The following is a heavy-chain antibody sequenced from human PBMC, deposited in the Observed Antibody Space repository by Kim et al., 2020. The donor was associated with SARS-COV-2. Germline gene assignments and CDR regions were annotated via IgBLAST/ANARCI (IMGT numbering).Heavy chain of an antibody. V-gene: IGHV3-23*01. J-gene: IGHJ4*02. CDR3: AKDGQRLVWGYSDY. CDR2: ISAGGDRT. Sequence: GGSLRLSCTVSGFTFSSYAMTWVRQAPGKGLEWVSSISAGGDRTYYADSVKGRFTISRDNFKNTLYLQISTLSAEDTAPYYFAKDGQRLVWGYSDYWGQGTLVTGSS. CDR1: GFTFSSYA. D-gene: IGHD6-13*01.